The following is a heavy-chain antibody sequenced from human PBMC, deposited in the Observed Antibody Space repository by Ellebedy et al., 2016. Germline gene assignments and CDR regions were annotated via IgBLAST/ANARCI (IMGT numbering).Heavy chain of an antibody. V-gene: IGHV4-38-2*02. CDR3: ARDKTSFGSGSTLAY. CDR2: IYYSGST. CDR1: GYSISSGYL. D-gene: IGHD3-10*01. J-gene: IGHJ4*02. Sequence: SETLSLTXSVSGYSISSGYLWGWIRQPPGNGLEWIGSIYYSGSTYYSPSLKSRVTISVDTYKNQFSLKVKSVTAADTAVYYCARDKTSFGSGSTLAYWGQGALVTVSS.